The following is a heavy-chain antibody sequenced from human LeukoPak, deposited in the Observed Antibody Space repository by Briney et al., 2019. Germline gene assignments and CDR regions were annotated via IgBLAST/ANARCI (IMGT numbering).Heavy chain of an antibody. V-gene: IGHV3-73*01. CDR1: GFTFSGSA. CDR3: TRHEFWGGSYLLAFDI. D-gene: IGHD1-26*01. CDR2: IRSKANSYAT. Sequence: GGSLRLSCAASGFTFSGSAMHWVRQASGKGLEWVGRIRSKANSYATAYAASMKGRFTISRDDSKNTAYLQMNSLKTEDTAVYYCTRHEFWGGSYLLAFDIWGQGTMVTVSS. J-gene: IGHJ3*02.